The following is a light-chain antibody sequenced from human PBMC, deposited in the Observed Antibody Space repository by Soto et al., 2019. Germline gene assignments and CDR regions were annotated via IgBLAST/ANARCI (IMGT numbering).Light chain of an antibody. V-gene: IGKV3-11*01. CDR2: DAS. CDR3: QQLSNWVFP. Sequence: EIVLTQSPATLSLSPGDRATLSCRASQSVSSYLAWYQQKPGQAPRLLIYDASNRATGIPARFSGSGSGTDFTLTISSLEPEDLAVYYCQQLSNWVFPCGPGTKVDIK. CDR1: QSVSSY. J-gene: IGKJ3*01.